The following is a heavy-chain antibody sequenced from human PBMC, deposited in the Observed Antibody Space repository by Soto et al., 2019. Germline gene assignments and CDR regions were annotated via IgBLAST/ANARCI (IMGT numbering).Heavy chain of an antibody. Sequence: GASVKVTCTACGGSFSSYTMSWVRQAHGQGLEWMGRIIAYNGKTNYAQKLQGRVTMTTDTSTSTAYMELRSLRSDDTAVYYCARDIAGITMIVVAPGYWGQGTLVTSPQ. CDR3: ARDIAGITMIVVAPGY. CDR2: IIAYNGKT. CDR1: GGSFSSYT. V-gene: IGHV1-18*01. J-gene: IGHJ4*02. D-gene: IGHD3-22*01.